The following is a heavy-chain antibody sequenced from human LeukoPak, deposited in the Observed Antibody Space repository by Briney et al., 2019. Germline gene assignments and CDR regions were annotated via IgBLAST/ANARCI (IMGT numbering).Heavy chain of an antibody. J-gene: IGHJ3*02. CDR3: AREGYYGAFDI. D-gene: IGHD3-10*01. CDR1: GFTFSHYS. V-gene: IGHV3-48*02. Sequence: PGGSLRLSCAASGFTFSHYSMNWVRQAPGKGVEWVSYIMTSGMRTSYADSVKGRFTISRDNGKTSLSLQMNSLTHEDTAVYYCAREGYYGAFDIWGEGTIVTVSS. CDR2: IMTSGMRT.